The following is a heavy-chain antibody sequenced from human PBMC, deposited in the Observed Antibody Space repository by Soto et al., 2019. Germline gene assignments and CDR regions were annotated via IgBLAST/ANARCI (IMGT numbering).Heavy chain of an antibody. J-gene: IGHJ6*02. CDR1: GYTFTGYY. V-gene: IGHV1-2*04. CDR3: ARVPITGTTGYYYYGMDV. Sequence: VQLVQSGAEVKKPGASVKVSCKASGYTFTGYYMHWVRQAPGQGLEWMGWINPNSGGTNYAQKFQGWVTMTRDTSISTAYMELSRLRSDDTAVYYCARVPITGTTGYYYYGMDVWGQGTTVTVSS. CDR2: INPNSGGT. D-gene: IGHD1-20*01.